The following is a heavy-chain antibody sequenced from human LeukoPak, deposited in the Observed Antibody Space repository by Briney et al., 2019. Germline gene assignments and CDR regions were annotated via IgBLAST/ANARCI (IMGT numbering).Heavy chain of an antibody. D-gene: IGHD3-10*01. V-gene: IGHV4-39*01. J-gene: IGHJ4*02. CDR2: IFYSGST. CDR3: ARLDSHYGSGIGDY. Sequence: SETLSLTCTVSGGSISSSSYYWGWIRQPPGKGLEWIGSIFYSGSTYYNPSLKSRATIYVDTSKNQFSLKLSSVTTADTAVYYCARLDSHYGSGIGDYWGQGTLVTVSS. CDR1: GGSISSSSYY.